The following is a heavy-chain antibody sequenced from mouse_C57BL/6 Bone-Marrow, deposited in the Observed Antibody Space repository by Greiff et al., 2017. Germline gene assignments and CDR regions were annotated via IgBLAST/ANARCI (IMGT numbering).Heavy chain of an antibody. D-gene: IGHD2-2*01. J-gene: IGHJ4*01. CDR1: GYTFTSYW. CDR3: ARIYYGLYYYARDY. Sequence: QVQLKQPGAELVKPGASVKMSCKASGYTFTSYWITWVKQRPGQGLAWIGDIFPGSGSTNYNEKFKSKATLTVDTSSSTAYMQLSSLTSEDSAVYYCARIYYGLYYYARDYWGQGTSVTVSS. V-gene: IGHV1-55*01. CDR2: IFPGSGST.